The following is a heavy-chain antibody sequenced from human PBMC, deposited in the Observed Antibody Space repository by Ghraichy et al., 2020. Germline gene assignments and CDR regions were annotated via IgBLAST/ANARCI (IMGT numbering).Heavy chain of an antibody. CDR3: ARLVVNWFDP. J-gene: IGHJ5*02. D-gene: IGHD2-21*01. CDR1: GGSISSYY. Sequence: SQTLSLTCTVSGGSISSYYWSWIRQPPGKGLEWVGYIYYSGSTNYNPSLKSRVTISVDTSKNQFSLKLSSVTAADTAVYYCARLVVNWFDPWGQGTLVTVSS. V-gene: IGHV4-59*08. CDR2: IYYSGST.